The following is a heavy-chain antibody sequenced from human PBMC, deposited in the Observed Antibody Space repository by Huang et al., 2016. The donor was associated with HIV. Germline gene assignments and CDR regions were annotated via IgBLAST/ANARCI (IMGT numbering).Heavy chain of an antibody. Sequence: QVQLVQSGAEVTRPGASVKVSCKASGYSFTGHFIPWVRQAPGQGLGWMGRIDPTSGAINWAARFQGRFSMTRDKSIGTAYMELSGLRSDDTAVFFCAREAWASGVAHYFDYWGPGTLVTVSS. D-gene: IGHD3-10*01. J-gene: IGHJ4*02. CDR2: IDPTSGAI. CDR1: GYSFTGHF. CDR3: AREAWASGVAHYFDY. V-gene: IGHV1-2*06.